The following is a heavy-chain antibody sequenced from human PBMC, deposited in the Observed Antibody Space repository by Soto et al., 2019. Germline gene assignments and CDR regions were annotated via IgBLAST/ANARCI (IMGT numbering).Heavy chain of an antibody. J-gene: IGHJ6*02. Sequence: GGSLRLSCAASGFTFDDYAMHWVRQAPGKGLEWVSLISWDGGSTYYADSVKGRFTISRDNSKNSLYLQMNSLRAEDTALYYCAKDIRARSYYYGMDVWGQGTTVTVS. CDR1: GFTFDDYA. CDR2: ISWDGGST. CDR3: AKDIRARSYYYGMDV. V-gene: IGHV3-43D*04.